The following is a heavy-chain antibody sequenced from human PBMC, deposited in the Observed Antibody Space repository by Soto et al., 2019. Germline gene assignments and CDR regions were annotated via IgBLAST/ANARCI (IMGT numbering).Heavy chain of an antibody. CDR2: ISSSSYI. D-gene: IGHD4-17*01. Sequence: GGSLRLSCAASGFTFSSYSMNWVRQAPGKGLEWVSSISSSSYIYYADSVKGRFTISRDNAKNSLYLQMNSLRAEDTAVYYCAREPNGWYYYYMDVWGKGTTVTVSS. CDR3: AREPNGWYYYYMDV. V-gene: IGHV3-21*01. CDR1: GFTFSSYS. J-gene: IGHJ6*03.